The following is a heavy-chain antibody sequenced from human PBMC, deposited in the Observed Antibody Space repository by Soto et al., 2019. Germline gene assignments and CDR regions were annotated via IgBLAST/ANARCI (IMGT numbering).Heavy chain of an antibody. CDR2: ISGSGGST. J-gene: IGHJ6*02. V-gene: IGHV3-23*01. CDR3: AKAGIAARPGNYGMDV. Sequence: GGSLRLSCAASGFTFSSYAMSWVRQAPGKGLEWVSAISGSGGSTYYADSVKGRFTISRDNSKNTLYLQMNSLRAEDTAVYYCAKAGIAARPGNYGMDVWGQGTTVTVSS. CDR1: GFTFSSYA. D-gene: IGHD6-6*01.